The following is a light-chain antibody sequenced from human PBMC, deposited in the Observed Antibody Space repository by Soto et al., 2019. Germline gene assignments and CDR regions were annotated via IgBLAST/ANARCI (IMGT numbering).Light chain of an antibody. CDR1: QSVINY. Sequence: EIVLTQSPATLSLSPGERATLSCRASQSVINYLAWYQQKPGQAPRLLIYDASNRATATPARFSGTGSGTDFTLTISSLEPEDFAVYYCQQRGNWPLTFGGGTKVEIK. V-gene: IGKV3-11*01. J-gene: IGKJ4*01. CDR2: DAS. CDR3: QQRGNWPLT.